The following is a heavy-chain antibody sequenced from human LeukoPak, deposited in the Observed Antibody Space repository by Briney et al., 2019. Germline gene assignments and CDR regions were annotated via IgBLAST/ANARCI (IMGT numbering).Heavy chain of an antibody. CDR1: GYTFTGYY. CDR2: INPNSGGT. D-gene: IGHD3-9*01. V-gene: IGHV1-2*02. CDR3: AREPYDILTGRNYYYGMDV. Sequence: GASVRVSCKASGYTFTGYYMHWVRQAPGEGGEWMGWINPNSGGTNYAQKFQGRVTMTRDTSISTAYMALSRLRSDDTAVYYCAREPYDILTGRNYYYGMDVWGQGTTVTVSS. J-gene: IGHJ6*02.